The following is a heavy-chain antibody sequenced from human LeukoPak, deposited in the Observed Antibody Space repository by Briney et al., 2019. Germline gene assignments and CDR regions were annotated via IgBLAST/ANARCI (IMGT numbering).Heavy chain of an antibody. V-gene: IGHV4-34*01. CDR2: INHSGST. CDR1: GGSFSGYY. J-gene: IGHJ6*03. D-gene: IGHD2-15*01. Sequence: SETLSLTCAVYGGSFSGYYWSWIRQPPGKGLEWIGEINHSGSTNYNPSLKSRVTISVDTSKNRFSLKLSSVTAADTAVYYCAREQIVVVAATPRYYYYYMDVWSKGTTVTVSS. CDR3: AREQIVVVAATPRYYYYYMDV.